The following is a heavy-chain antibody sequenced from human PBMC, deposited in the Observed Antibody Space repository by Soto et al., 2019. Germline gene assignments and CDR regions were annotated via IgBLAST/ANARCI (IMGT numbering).Heavy chain of an antibody. J-gene: IGHJ4*02. CDR1: GFTFSSYG. CDR3: AKEAGLSTVTNDGWYFDY. V-gene: IGHV3-30*18. CDR2: ISYDGSNK. Sequence: GSLLPPCAASGFTFSSYGMHGVRQAPGKGLEWVAVISYDGSNKYYADSVKGRFTISRDNSKNTLYLQMNSLRAEDTAVYYCAKEAGLSTVTNDGWYFDYWGQGTLVTVYS. D-gene: IGHD4-17*01.